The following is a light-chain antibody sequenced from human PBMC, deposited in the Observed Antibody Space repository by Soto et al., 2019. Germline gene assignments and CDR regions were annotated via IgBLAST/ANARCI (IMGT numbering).Light chain of an antibody. Sequence: QSVLTQPASVSGSPGQSITISCTGTNSDVGAYSYVSWYQQYPGKAPKLLIHDVGARPSGISDRFSGSKSGNTASLTISGLQAEDEADYYCSSYTAFTTYVFGSGTKVTVL. V-gene: IGLV2-14*03. J-gene: IGLJ1*01. CDR1: NSDVGAYSY. CDR2: DVG. CDR3: SSYTAFTTYV.